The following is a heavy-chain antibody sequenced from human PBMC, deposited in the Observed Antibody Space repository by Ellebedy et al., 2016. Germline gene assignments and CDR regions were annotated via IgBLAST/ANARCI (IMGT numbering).Heavy chain of an antibody. V-gene: IGHV4-34*01. Sequence: SETLSLXCAVYGGSFSGYYWSWIRQPPGKGLEWIGEINHSGSTNYNPSLKSRVTISVDTSKNQFSLKLSSVTAADTAVYYCARLRVAAAFNWFNPWGQGTLVTVSS. CDR3: ARLRVAAAFNWFNP. D-gene: IGHD6-13*01. CDR1: GGSFSGYY. J-gene: IGHJ5*02. CDR2: INHSGST.